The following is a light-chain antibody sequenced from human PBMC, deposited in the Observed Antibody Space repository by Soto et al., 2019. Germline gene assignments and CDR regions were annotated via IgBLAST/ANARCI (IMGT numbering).Light chain of an antibody. CDR2: LGS. J-gene: IGKJ2*01. CDR3: KQSLQAPRA. V-gene: IGKV2-28*01. CDR1: QSLLHSNGNYY. Sequence: DIVMTQSPLSLPVTPGEPASISCRSSQSLLHSNGNYYLDWYLQKPGQSPQLLIYLGSNRASGGPDRVRGSGTGTDSSLKIRRVEAGDVGVYFCKQSLQAPRAFGQGTQVEIK.